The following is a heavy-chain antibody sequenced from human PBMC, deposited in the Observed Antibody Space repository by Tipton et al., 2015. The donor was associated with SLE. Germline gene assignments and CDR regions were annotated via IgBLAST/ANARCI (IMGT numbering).Heavy chain of an antibody. D-gene: IGHD2-15*01. V-gene: IGHV4-38-2*01. CDR3: ARRHRPYIVVIPDAFDI. CDR2: IYNSGST. Sequence: TLSLTCAVSGYSISSGYYWGWIRLPPGKGLEWIGSIYNSGSTYYNPSLTSRVTISVDTSKNQFSLKLRSVTAADTAVYYCARRHRPYIVVIPDAFDIWGQGTMVTVSS. CDR1: GYSISSGYY. J-gene: IGHJ3*02.